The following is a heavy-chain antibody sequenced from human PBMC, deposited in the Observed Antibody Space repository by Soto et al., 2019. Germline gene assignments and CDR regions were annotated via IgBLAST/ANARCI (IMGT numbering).Heavy chain of an antibody. CDR3: AKDPHFWSGYPYFDY. V-gene: IGHV3-23*01. Sequence: GGSLRLSCAASGFTFSSYAMSWVRQAPGKGLEWVSAISGSGGSTYYADSVKGRFTISRDNSKNTLYLQMNSLRAEDTAVYYCAKDPHFWSGYPYFDYWGQGTLVTVSS. CDR1: GFTFSSYA. J-gene: IGHJ4*02. D-gene: IGHD3-3*02. CDR2: ISGSGGST.